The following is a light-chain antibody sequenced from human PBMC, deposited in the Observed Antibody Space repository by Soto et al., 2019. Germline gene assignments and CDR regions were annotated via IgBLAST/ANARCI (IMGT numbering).Light chain of an antibody. CDR3: QQYGTSLFT. J-gene: IGKJ3*01. Sequence: EIVLTQSPGSLSLSPGERATLSCRASQSVSSSYLAWYQQKPGQAPRLLIYAGSRMATGIPDRFRGSGSGTDFTLTISRLEPEDFAVYYCQQYGTSLFTFGPGTKVDIK. CDR1: QSVSSSY. V-gene: IGKV3-20*01. CDR2: AGS.